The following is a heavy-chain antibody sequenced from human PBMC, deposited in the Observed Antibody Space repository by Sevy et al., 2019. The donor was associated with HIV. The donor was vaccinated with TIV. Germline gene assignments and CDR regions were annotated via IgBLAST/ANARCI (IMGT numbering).Heavy chain of an antibody. Sequence: GGSLRLSCPASGFTFSNYGMTWVHQAPGKGLEWVSVISGGGGSTDYADSVKGRFTISRDNSKNTLYLQLNSLRADDTAVYYCTKDRDIVASPFDYWGQGTLVTVSS. J-gene: IGHJ4*02. CDR2: ISGGGGST. CDR1: GFTFSNYG. D-gene: IGHD5-12*01. V-gene: IGHV3-23*01. CDR3: TKDRDIVASPFDY.